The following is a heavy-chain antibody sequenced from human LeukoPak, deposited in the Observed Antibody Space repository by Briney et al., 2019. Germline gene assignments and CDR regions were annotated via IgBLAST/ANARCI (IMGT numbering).Heavy chain of an antibody. J-gene: IGHJ5*02. CDR2: ISSSSSYI. Sequence: GGSLRLSCAASGFTFSSYSMNWVRQAPGKGLEWVSSISSSSSYIYYADSVKGRFTISRDNAKNSLYLQMNSLRAEDTAVYYCARELNDCSGGSCYRLWSGWFDPWGQGTLVTVSS. V-gene: IGHV3-21*01. D-gene: IGHD2-15*01. CDR3: ARELNDCSGGSCYRLWSGWFDP. CDR1: GFTFSSYS.